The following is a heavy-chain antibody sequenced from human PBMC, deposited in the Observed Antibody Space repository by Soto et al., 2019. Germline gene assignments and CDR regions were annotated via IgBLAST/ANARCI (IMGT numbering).Heavy chain of an antibody. CDR3: TQGGYCSSTSCYTYGMDV. Sequence: SLRLSCTASGFTFGDYAMSWFRQAPGKGLEWVSFIRSKAYGGTTEYAASVKGRFTISRDDSKSIAYLQMNSLKTEDTAVYYCTQGGYCSSTSCYTYGMDVWGQGTTVTVSS. CDR1: GFTFGDYA. CDR2: IRSKAYGGTT. J-gene: IGHJ6*02. V-gene: IGHV3-49*03. D-gene: IGHD2-2*02.